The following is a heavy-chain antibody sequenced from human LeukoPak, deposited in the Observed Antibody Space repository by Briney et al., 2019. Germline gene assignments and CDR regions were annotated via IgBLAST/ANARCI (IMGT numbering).Heavy chain of an antibody. V-gene: IGHV3-23*01. D-gene: IGHD2-15*01. Sequence: GGSLRLSCAASGFASSTYAMSWGRQAPGKGLEWVSSIVGSGRRTYYADSVKGRFTISRDNSKNTLYLQMSRLRAEDTAMYYCAKNRRVVSYYLDYWGQGTLVTVSS. J-gene: IGHJ4*02. CDR1: GFASSTYA. CDR3: AKNRRVVSYYLDY. CDR2: IVGSGRRT.